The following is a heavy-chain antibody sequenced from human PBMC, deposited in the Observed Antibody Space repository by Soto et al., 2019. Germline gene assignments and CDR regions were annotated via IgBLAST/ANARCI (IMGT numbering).Heavy chain of an antibody. Sequence: ASCPTLVNPTETLTLTCTVSGFSLSNARMGVSWIRQPPGKALEWLAHIFSNDEKSYSTSLKSRLTISKDTSKSQVVLTMTNMDPVDTATYYCARIRGYYDSSGYYPDYWGQGTLVTVSS. CDR1: GFSLSNARMG. CDR3: ARIRGYYDSSGYYPDY. D-gene: IGHD3-22*01. CDR2: IFSNDEK. V-gene: IGHV2-26*01. J-gene: IGHJ4*02.